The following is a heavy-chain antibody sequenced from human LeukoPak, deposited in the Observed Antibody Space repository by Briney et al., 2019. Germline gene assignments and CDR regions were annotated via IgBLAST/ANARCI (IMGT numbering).Heavy chain of an antibody. Sequence: GGSLRLSCAASGFTFSSYSVNWVRQAPGKGLEWVSYISSSSSSIYYADSVKGRFTISRDNAKNSLYLQMNSLRDEDTAVYYCAREYSPDIVVVVAAVVPFDIWGQGTMVTVSS. CDR2: ISSSSSSI. D-gene: IGHD2-15*01. J-gene: IGHJ3*02. CDR1: GFTFSSYS. CDR3: AREYSPDIVVVVAAVVPFDI. V-gene: IGHV3-48*02.